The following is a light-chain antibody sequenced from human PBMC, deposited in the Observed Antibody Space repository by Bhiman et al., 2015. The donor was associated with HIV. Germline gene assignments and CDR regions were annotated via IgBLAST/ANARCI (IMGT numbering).Light chain of an antibody. Sequence: SYELTQPPSVSVAPGKTASITCGGNNIGSKSVHWYQQKPGQAPVLVIYYDSDRPSGIPERFSGSNSGNTATLTISRVEAGDEADYYCQVWHSSSDDWVFGGGTKLTVL. V-gene: IGLV3-21*04. J-gene: IGLJ3*02. CDR1: NIGSKS. CDR2: YDS. CDR3: QVWHSSSDDWV.